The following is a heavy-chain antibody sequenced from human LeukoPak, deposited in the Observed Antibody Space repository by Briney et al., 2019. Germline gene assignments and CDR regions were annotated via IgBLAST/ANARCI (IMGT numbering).Heavy chain of an antibody. CDR1: SGSFSGYY. Sequence: PSETLSLTCAVYSGSFSGYYWSWIRQPAGKGLEWIGRIYTSGSTNYNPSLKSRVTMSVDTSKNQFSPKLSSVTAADTAVYYCARVGSSSQVDYWGQGTLVTVSS. D-gene: IGHD6-13*01. CDR2: IYTSGST. J-gene: IGHJ4*02. V-gene: IGHV4-59*10. CDR3: ARVGSSSQVDY.